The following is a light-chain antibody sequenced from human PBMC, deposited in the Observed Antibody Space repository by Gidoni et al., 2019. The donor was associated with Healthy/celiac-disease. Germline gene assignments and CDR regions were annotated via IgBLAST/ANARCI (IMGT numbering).Light chain of an antibody. Sequence: EIVLTQSPATLSLSPGDSGTLSGSASQSVSSYLAWYQQQPGQAPRLLISDPSNRATGIPARFSGSGSGTDFTLTISSLEPEDFAVYYCQQRSNWPYTFGQGTKLEIK. CDR1: QSVSSY. J-gene: IGKJ2*01. V-gene: IGKV3-11*01. CDR3: QQRSNWPYT. CDR2: DPS.